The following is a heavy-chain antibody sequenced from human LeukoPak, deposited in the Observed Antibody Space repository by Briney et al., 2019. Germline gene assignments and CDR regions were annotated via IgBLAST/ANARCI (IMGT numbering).Heavy chain of an antibody. Sequence: GGPLRLSCAASGFTFSDYYMSWIRQAPGKGLEWVSYISSSGSTIYYADSVKGRFTISRDNAKNSLYLQMNSLRAEDTAVYYCAREVAAAGSNWFDPWGQGTLVTVSS. CDR1: GFTFSDYY. D-gene: IGHD6-13*01. CDR3: AREVAAAGSNWFDP. V-gene: IGHV3-11*01. CDR2: ISSSGSTI. J-gene: IGHJ5*02.